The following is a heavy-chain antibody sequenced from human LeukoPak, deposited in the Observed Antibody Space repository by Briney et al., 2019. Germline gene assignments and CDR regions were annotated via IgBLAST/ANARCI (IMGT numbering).Heavy chain of an antibody. J-gene: IGHJ4*02. CDR2: IYYSGST. V-gene: IGHV4-31*03. Sequence: PSQTLSLTCTVSGGSISSGGYYWSWIRQHPGKGLEWIGYIYYSGSTYYNPSLKSRVTISVDTSKNQFSLKLSSVTAADTAVYYCARDSIRKYYFDYWGQGTLVTVSS. CDR3: ARDSIRKYYFDY. CDR1: GGSISSGGYY. D-gene: IGHD2-2*01.